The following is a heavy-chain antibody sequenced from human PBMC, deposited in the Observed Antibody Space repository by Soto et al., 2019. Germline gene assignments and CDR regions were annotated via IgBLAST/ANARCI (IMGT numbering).Heavy chain of an antibody. V-gene: IGHV4-59*01. CDR3: ARDNCSSTSCYYYYGMDV. CDR2: IYYSGST. Sequence: SETLSLTCTVSGGSISSYYWSWIRQPPGKGLEWIGYIYYSGSTNYNPSLKSRVTISVDTSKNQFSLKLSSVTAADTAVYYCARDNCSSTSCYYYYGMDVWGQGTTVTVSS. CDR1: GGSISSYY. J-gene: IGHJ6*02. D-gene: IGHD2-2*01.